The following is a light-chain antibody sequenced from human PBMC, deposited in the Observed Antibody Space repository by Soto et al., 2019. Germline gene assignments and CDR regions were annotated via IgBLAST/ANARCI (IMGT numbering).Light chain of an antibody. CDR1: QSISSW. CDR3: QQYNSYLST. CDR2: DAS. J-gene: IGKJ2*01. V-gene: IGKV1-5*01. Sequence: DIQMTQSPSTLSASVGDRVTITCRASQSISSWLAWYQQKPGKAPKLLIYDASSLESGVPSRFSGSGSGTEFTLTISSLQPDDFATYYRQQYNSYLSTFGQGTKLEIK.